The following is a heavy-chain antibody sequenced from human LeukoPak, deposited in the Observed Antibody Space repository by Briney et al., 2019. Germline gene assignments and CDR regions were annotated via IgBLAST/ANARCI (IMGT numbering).Heavy chain of an antibody. CDR1: GFTFSRYD. Sequence: GGSLRLSCAASGFTFSRYDMSWVRQAPGMGLEWVSAISGSGGSTYYADSVKGRFTISRDNSKNTLFLQMNSLRAEDTAVYYCAKSLSGIVVVPAAHFWGRGTLVSVSS. D-gene: IGHD2-2*01. J-gene: IGHJ4*02. V-gene: IGHV3-23*01. CDR3: AKSLSGIVVVPAAHF. CDR2: ISGSGGST.